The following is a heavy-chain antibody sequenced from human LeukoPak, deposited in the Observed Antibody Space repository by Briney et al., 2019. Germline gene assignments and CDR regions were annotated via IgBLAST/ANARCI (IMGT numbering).Heavy chain of an antibody. V-gene: IGHV3-48*01. J-gene: IGHJ4*02. CDR1: GFTFSDYS. CDR2: IGIDSGNT. CDR3: ARDYKYAFDN. Sequence: PGGSLRLSCAASGFTFSDYSMNWVRQAPGKGLEWISYIGIDSGNTNYADSVKGRFTISGDKAKYSLYLQMNSLRVEDTAVYYCARDYKYAFDNWGQGTLVTVSS. D-gene: IGHD5-24*01.